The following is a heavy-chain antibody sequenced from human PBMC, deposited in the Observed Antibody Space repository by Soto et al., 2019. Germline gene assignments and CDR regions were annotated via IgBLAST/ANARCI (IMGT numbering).Heavy chain of an antibody. Sequence: SETLSLTCTVSGGSISSGDYYWTWIRQPPGKGLEWIGYIDFSGSTYYNLSLKSRLSISVDTSKNQFSLRPSSMTAADTAVYYCARDFPATTRAFDIWGQGTMVTVSS. V-gene: IGHV4-30-4*01. D-gene: IGHD1-26*01. J-gene: IGHJ3*02. CDR3: ARDFPATTRAFDI. CDR1: GGSISSGDYY. CDR2: IDFSGST.